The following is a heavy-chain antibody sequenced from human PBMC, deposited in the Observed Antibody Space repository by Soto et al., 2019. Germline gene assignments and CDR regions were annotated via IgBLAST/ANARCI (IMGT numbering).Heavy chain of an antibody. CDR1: GYTFTNYY. CDR2: INPNSGDT. Sequence: QVQLVQSGAEVKKPGASVKVSCKASGYTFTNYYVHWVRQAPGQGLEWMGWINPNSGDTKYAQKFQGRVAMTRGTSINTASMALSRLTSDDTAVYYCARDQPGWPTYKGFDPWGQGTLVTVSS. J-gene: IGHJ5*02. CDR3: ARDQPGWPTYKGFDP. V-gene: IGHV1-2*02. D-gene: IGHD6-19*01.